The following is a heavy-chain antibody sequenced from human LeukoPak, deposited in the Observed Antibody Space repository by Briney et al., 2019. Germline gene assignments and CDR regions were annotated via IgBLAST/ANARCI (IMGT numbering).Heavy chain of an antibody. V-gene: IGHV3-66*01. CDR2: IYSGGGA. CDR3: ASTSRDGNGHYWE. J-gene: IGHJ4*02. CDR1: GFTVSNY. Sequence: GGSLRLSCAGSGFTVSNYMSWVRQGPGKGLEWVSVIYSGGGAYYPNSVKGRFTISRDNSKNTLYLQMNSLRVEDTAVYYCASTSRDGNGHYWEWGQGTLVTVSS. D-gene: IGHD3-22*01.